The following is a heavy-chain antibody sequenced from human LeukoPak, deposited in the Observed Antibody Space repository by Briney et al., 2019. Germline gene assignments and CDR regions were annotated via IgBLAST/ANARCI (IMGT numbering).Heavy chain of an antibody. D-gene: IGHD3-9*01. CDR2: ISYDGSNK. Sequence: GGSLRLSCAASGFTFSSYAMHWVGQAPGKGLEWVAVISYDGSNKYYADSVKGRFTISRDNSKNTLYLQMNSLRAEDTAVYYCARDHLPLYDILTGYYPHPYFYMDVWGKGTTVTASS. J-gene: IGHJ6*03. V-gene: IGHV3-30*01. CDR3: ARDHLPLYDILTGYYPHPYFYMDV. CDR1: GFTFSSYA.